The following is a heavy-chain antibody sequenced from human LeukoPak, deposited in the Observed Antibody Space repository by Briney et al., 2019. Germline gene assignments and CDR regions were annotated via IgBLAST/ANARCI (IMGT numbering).Heavy chain of an antibody. CDR3: AGQRYCTSTSCYYGMDV. V-gene: IGHV4-39*01. D-gene: IGHD2-2*01. J-gene: IGHJ6*02. CDR1: GGSIRSSSYY. Sequence: SETLSLTCTVSGGSIRSSSYYWGWIRQPPGKGLEWIGSIYYSGSTSYNPSLKSRVTISVATSKNQFSLKVSSVTAADTAVYYCAGQRYCTSTSCYYGMDVWGQGTTVTVSS. CDR2: IYYSGST.